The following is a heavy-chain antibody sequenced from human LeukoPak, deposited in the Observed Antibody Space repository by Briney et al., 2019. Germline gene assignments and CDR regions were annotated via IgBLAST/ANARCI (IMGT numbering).Heavy chain of an antibody. Sequence: GGSLRLSCAASGFTFSSYWMHWVRQAPGKGLVWVSRINSDGSSTSYADSVKGRFTISRDNAKNTLYLQMNSLRAEDTAVYYCAGDDRGVMLAFDYWGQGTLVTVSS. CDR3: AGDDRGVMLAFDY. D-gene: IGHD3-10*01. V-gene: IGHV3-74*01. CDR1: GFTFSSYW. CDR2: INSDGSST. J-gene: IGHJ4*02.